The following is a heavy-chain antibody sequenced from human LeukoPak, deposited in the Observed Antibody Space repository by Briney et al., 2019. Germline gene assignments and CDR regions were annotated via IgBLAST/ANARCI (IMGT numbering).Heavy chain of an antibody. V-gene: IGHV4-34*01. D-gene: IGHD1-1*01. J-gene: IGHJ5*02. CDR3: ARARTVQLERRHWFDP. Sequence: SETLSLTCAVYGGSFSGYYWSWIRQPPGKGLEWIGEINHSGSTNYNPSLKSRVTISVDTSKNQFSLKLSSVTAADTAVYYCARARTVQLERRHWFDPWGQGTLVTVSS. CDR2: INHSGST. CDR1: GGSFSGYY.